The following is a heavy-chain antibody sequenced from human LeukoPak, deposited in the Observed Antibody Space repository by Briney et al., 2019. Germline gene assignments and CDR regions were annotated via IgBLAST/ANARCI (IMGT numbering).Heavy chain of an antibody. V-gene: IGHV3-21*04. J-gene: IGHJ5*02. CDR2: ISSSSSYI. CDR1: GFTFSSYS. D-gene: IGHD5-18*01. Sequence: GGSLRLSCAASGFTFSSYSMNWVRQAPGKGLEWVSSISSSSSYIYYADSVKGRFTISRDNAKNSLYLQMNTLGVEDTAMYYCASLDTAKQPLANHWGQGTLVTASS. CDR3: ASLDTAKQPLANH.